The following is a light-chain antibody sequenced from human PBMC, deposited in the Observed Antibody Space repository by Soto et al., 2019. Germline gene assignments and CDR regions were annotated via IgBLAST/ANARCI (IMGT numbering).Light chain of an antibody. V-gene: IGKV3-15*01. CDR3: QQGHTWPLT. J-gene: IGKJ2*01. CDR2: GAS. CDR1: QSINSE. Sequence: EIVMTQSPATLSLSPGERAALSCRASQSINSELAWYQQKHGQPPRLLIDGASTRATGVPARFTGSESGSAFTLTISGLQSEDFAVYYCQQGHTWPLTFGQGTRLEI.